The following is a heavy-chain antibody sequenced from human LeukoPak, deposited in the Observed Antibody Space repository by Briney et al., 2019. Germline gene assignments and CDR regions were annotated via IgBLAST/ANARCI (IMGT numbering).Heavy chain of an antibody. CDR2: IYYSGST. J-gene: IGHJ4*02. CDR3: ARVGYCGGDCYPFDY. Sequence: SETLSLTCTVSGGSISSRNYYWGWIRQPPGKGLQWIGSIYYSGSTYYKASLKSRVTISVDTSKNQFSLKLSSVTAADTAVYYCARVGYCGGDCYPFDYWGQGTLTTISS. CDR1: GGSISSRNYY. D-gene: IGHD2-21*02. V-gene: IGHV4-39*07.